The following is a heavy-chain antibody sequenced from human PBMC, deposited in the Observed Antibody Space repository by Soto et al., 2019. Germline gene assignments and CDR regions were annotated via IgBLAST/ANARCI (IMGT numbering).Heavy chain of an antibody. V-gene: IGHV3-23*01. J-gene: IGHJ4*02. Sequence: PVGSLRLSCAASGFTFSSYAMSWVRQAPGKGLEWVSAISGSGGSTYYADSVKGRFTISRDNSKNTLYLQMNSLRAEDTAVYYCAKSYPAPSTVTTFDYWGQGTLVNVSS. CDR3: AKSYPAPSTVTTFDY. CDR2: ISGSGGST. CDR1: GFTFSSYA. D-gene: IGHD4-17*01.